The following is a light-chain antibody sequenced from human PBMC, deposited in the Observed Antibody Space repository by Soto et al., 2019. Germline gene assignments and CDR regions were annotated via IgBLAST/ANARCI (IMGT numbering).Light chain of an antibody. CDR3: QHYNSYPGA. CDR1: ESISSW. CDR2: EAS. V-gene: IGKV1-5*03. J-gene: IGKJ1*01. Sequence: IHMTPSPCTLSATVGGTVTITCRASESISSWLDWYQKKPGKAPKLLIYEASTLESGVPSRLRGSGYGTEFTITISSLQTDDFETYYCQHYNSYPGAFGHGTKVDIK.